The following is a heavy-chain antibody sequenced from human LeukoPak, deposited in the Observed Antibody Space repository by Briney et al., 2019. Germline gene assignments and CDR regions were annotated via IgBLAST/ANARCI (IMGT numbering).Heavy chain of an antibody. J-gene: IGHJ6*02. V-gene: IGHV1-8*01. CDR3: ARTSPRYYGSRMDV. CDR2: MNPNSGNT. CDR1: GYTFTSYD. Sequence: ASVKVSCKASGYTFTSYDINWVRQATGQGLEWMGWMNPNSGNTGYAQKFQGRVTMTRNTSVNTAYMELSSLRSEDTAIYYCARTSPRYYGSRMDVWGQGTTVTASS. D-gene: IGHD3-10*01.